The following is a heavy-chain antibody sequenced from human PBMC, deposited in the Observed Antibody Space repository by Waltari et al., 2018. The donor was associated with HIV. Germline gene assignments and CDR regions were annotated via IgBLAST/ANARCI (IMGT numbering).Heavy chain of an antibody. V-gene: IGHV3-15*01. CDR2: IKSNTDGGKT. CDR3: TTVGGGTRDY. Sequence: EVLLVESGGGLGKPGGSLRLSCAASGFTFSDAWMSWVRQAPGKGREWVGSIKSNTDGGKTDYAAPVKGRFTISRDDSKTTLYLEMNSLKTEDTAVYYCTTVGGGTRDYWGQGTLITVSS. CDR1: GFTFSDAW. J-gene: IGHJ4*02. D-gene: IGHD3-16*01.